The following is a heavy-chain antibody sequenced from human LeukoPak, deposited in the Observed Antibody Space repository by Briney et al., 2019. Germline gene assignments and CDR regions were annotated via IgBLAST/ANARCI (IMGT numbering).Heavy chain of an antibody. CDR3: ARGAVATAEYFQH. CDR1: GFTFSNYE. V-gene: IGHV3-48*03. D-gene: IGHD6-19*01. Sequence: PGGSLRLSCATSGFTFSNYEMNWVRQAPGKGLEWVSYITTSGGIKSYADSVKGRFTISRDNAKNTLYLQMNSLRAEDTAVYYCARGAVATAEYFQHWGQGTLVTVSS. CDR2: ITTSGGIK. J-gene: IGHJ1*01.